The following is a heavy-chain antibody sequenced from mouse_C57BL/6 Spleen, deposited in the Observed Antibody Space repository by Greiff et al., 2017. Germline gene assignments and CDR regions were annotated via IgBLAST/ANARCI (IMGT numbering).Heavy chain of an antibody. D-gene: IGHD2-5*01. J-gene: IGHJ1*03. CDR3: ARLYYSNYGDIDV. CDR2: ILPGSGST. V-gene: IGHV1-9*01. Sequence: QVQLLQSGAELMKPGASVKLSCTASGFTFTGYWISWVKQRPGHGLEWIGEILPGSGSTYYPENVKGKATFTADTSSNTAYMQLSSLTTEDSAIEYCARLYYSNYGDIDVWGTGTTVTVSS. CDR1: GFTFTGYW.